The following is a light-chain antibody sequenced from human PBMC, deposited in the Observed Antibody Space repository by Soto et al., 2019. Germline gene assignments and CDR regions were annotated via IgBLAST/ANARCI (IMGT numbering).Light chain of an antibody. V-gene: IGKV3-15*01. CDR2: GAS. Sequence: EIVMTQSPATLSVSPGERVTLSCRASQSLSSNLAWYQQKPGQAPRLLLYGASTRATAIPARFSGSGSGTEFTLTISSLQSEDFAVYYCQQYNNWPPYTFGQGTKLEIK. CDR3: QQYNNWPPYT. J-gene: IGKJ2*01. CDR1: QSLSSN.